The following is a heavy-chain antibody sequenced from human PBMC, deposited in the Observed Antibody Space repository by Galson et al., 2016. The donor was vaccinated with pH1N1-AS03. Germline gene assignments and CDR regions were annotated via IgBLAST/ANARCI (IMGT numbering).Heavy chain of an antibody. CDR1: GGSTSSYY. D-gene: IGHD3-9*01. J-gene: IGHJ4*02. V-gene: IGHV4-59*01. CDR2: VYYNGIT. Sequence: ETLSLTCAVSGGSTSSYYWSWIRQPPGKGLEWIGYVYYNGITNYNPSLKSRVTISIDTSKNKFSLKLSSVTAADTAVYYCARGAYDILTGYYNSAPFDYWGRGTLITVSS. CDR3: ARGAYDILTGYYNSAPFDY.